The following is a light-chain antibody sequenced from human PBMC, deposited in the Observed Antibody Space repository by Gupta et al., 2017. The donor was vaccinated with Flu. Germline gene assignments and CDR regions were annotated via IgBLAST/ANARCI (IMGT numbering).Light chain of an antibody. CDR2: DDN. J-gene: IGLJ1*01. V-gene: IGLV3-21*02. CDR3: QGRDSSSDNYV. CDR1: NIGGKT. Sequence: GGTARSTGGGENIGGKTVNWYQQKPGQAPVLIVFDDNDRPSGIPERFSGSNSGNTATLTSSRVEAGDEADFFCQGRDSSSDNYVFGTGTKVTVL.